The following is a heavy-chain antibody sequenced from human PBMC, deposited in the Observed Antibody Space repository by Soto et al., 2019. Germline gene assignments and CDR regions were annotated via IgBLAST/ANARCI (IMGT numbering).Heavy chain of an antibody. Sequence: PSETLSLTCTVSGGSISSGGYYWSWIRQHPGKGLEWIGYIYYSGSTYYNPSLKSRVTISVDTSKNRFSLKLSSVTAADTAVYYCARDRNYDFWSGYYYYYYGMDVWGQGTTVTVSS. CDR3: ARDRNYDFWSGYYYYYYGMDV. V-gene: IGHV4-31*02. J-gene: IGHJ6*02. D-gene: IGHD3-3*01. CDR2: IYYSGST. CDR1: GGSISSGGYY.